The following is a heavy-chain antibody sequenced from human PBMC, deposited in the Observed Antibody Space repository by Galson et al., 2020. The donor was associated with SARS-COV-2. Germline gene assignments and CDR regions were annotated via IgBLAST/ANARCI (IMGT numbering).Heavy chain of an antibody. J-gene: IGHJ6*03. V-gene: IGHV4-34*01. CDR2: TNYSGGT. Sequence: SETLSLTCDVYGGSLSGYYWSWIRQSPGKGLEWIGETNYSGGTDYNPSLKSRVTISVDTSNNRFSLKVTPVTAANTAVYYCARVFYSSGWSYKGHCFYMDVWGKGTTVTVSS. D-gene: IGHD6-19*01. CDR1: GGSLSGYY. CDR3: ARVFYSSGWSYKGHCFYMDV.